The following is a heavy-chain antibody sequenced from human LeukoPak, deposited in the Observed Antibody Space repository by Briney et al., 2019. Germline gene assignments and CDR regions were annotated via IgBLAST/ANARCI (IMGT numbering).Heavy chain of an antibody. CDR3: ARTWGTYGIDY. V-gene: IGHV1-2*02. D-gene: IGHD4-17*01. J-gene: IGHJ4*02. CDR2: INPNRGDT. CDR1: GYTFTSYF. Sequence: ASVKVSCKASGYTFTSYFMHWVRQAPGQGLEWMGWINPNRGDTKYAQKFQGRVTMTRDTSTSKAYMELTRLRSDDTVIYYCARTWGTYGIDYWGQGRLVTVSS.